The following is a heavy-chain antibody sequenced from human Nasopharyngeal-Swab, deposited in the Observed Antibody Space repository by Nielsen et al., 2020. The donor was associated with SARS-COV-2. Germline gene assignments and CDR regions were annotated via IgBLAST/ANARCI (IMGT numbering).Heavy chain of an antibody. CDR3: ARDLMITFGGVLMDV. D-gene: IGHD3-16*01. V-gene: IGHV3-7*01. Sequence: VRQAPGKGLEWVANIKQDGSEKYYVDSVKGRFTISRDNAKNSLYLQMNSLRAEDTAVYYCARDLMITFGGVLMDVWGQGTTVTVSS. CDR2: IKQDGSEK. J-gene: IGHJ6*02.